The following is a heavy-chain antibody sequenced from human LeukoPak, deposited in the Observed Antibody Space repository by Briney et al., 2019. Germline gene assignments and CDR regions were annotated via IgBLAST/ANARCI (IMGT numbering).Heavy chain of an antibody. J-gene: IGHJ6*03. CDR2: VYLCGST. Sequence: MAWDTLSLTCTLSCRSISSYYWSWIRQPAGKGLEWIGYVYLCGSTNYNPSLKSLVTISVDTSKIQFSLKLSSVTAADTAVYYCARGPTDCSSTSCPPYCYMDVWGKGTTVTVSS. CDR1: CRSISSYY. V-gene: IGHV4-59*12. D-gene: IGHD2-2*01. CDR3: ARGPTDCSSTSCPPYCYMDV.